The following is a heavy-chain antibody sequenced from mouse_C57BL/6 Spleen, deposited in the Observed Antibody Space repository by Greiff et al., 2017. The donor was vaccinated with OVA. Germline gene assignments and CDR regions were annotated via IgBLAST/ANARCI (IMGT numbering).Heavy chain of an antibody. Sequence: EVHLVESGPGLVKPSQSLSLTCSVTGYSITSGYYWNWIRQFPGNKLEWMGYISYDGSNNYNPSLKNRISITRDTSKNQFFLKLNSVTTEDTATYYCARGTVVDAMDYWGQGTSVTVSS. CDR3: ARGTVVDAMDY. CDR2: ISYDGSN. J-gene: IGHJ4*01. CDR1: GYSITSGYY. D-gene: IGHD1-1*01. V-gene: IGHV3-6*01.